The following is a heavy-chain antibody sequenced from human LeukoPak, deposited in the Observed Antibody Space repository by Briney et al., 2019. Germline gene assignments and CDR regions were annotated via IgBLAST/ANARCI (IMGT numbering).Heavy chain of an antibody. CDR2: INTDGSTT. V-gene: IGHV3-74*01. D-gene: IGHD3-22*01. J-gene: IGHJ4*02. Sequence: GSLRLSCAAPGFMFHDYAIHWVRQAPGKGLVWVSRINTDGSTTTHVDSVKGRFTNSSNNARNTLYLQMKSLRAEDTAVYFCAADISGDSWGQGTLVTVSS. CDR1: GFMFHDYA. CDR3: AADISGDS.